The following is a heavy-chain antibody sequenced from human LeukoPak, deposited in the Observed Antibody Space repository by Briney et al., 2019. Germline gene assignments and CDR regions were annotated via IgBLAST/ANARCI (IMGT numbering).Heavy chain of an antibody. V-gene: IGHV3-48*04. CDR1: GFTFGPCS. J-gene: IGHJ4*02. CDR2: ISSSSDSI. D-gene: IGHD1-26*01. Sequence: GGSLRLSCAASGFTFGPCSMNWVRQAPGKGLEWISYISSSSDSIYYADSVKGRFTISRDNVKNSLYLQMNSLRAEDTAVYYCASGVRVGPNFWGQGTLVTVSS. CDR3: ASGVRVGPNF.